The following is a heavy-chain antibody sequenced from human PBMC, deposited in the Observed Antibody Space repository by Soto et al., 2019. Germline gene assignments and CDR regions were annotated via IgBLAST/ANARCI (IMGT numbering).Heavy chain of an antibody. J-gene: IGHJ4*02. CDR2: ISYDGSNK. Sequence: GGSLRLSCAASGFTFSSCAMHWVRQAPGKGLEWVAVISYDGSNKYYADSVKGRFTVSRDNSKNTLYLQVNSLRAGDTAVYYCARDKRDLRFLEWSYYFDYWGQGT. V-gene: IGHV3-30-3*01. CDR1: GFTFSSCA. CDR3: ARDKRDLRFLEWSYYFDY. D-gene: IGHD3-3*01.